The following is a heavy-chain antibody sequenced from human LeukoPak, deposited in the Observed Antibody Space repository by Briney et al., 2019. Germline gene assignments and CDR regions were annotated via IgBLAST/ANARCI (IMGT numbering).Heavy chain of an antibody. D-gene: IGHD2-2*01. Sequence: GGSLRLSCAASGFTFSVYSMNWVRQAPGKGLEWVSYISSGSSTNYYADSVKGRVTISRDNVENSLYLQMNSLRVEDTAVYYCAREFEVPAAAPDYYYYYYIDVWGKGTTVTVSS. V-gene: IGHV3-48*04. CDR1: GFTFSVYS. CDR3: AREFEVPAAAPDYYYYYYIDV. J-gene: IGHJ6*03. CDR2: ISSGSSTN.